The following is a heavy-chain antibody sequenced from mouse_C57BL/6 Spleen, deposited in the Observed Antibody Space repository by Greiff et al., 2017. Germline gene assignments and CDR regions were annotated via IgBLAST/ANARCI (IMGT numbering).Heavy chain of an antibody. Sequence: VQLQQPGAELVMPGASVKLSCKASGYTFTSYWMHWVKQRPGQGLEWIGKIDPSDSYTNYNQKFKGKSTLTVDKASSTAYMQLSSLTSEDSAVYYCARFDGYYVGMGDYWGQGTTLTVSS. V-gene: IGHV1-69*01. CDR1: GYTFTSYW. J-gene: IGHJ2*01. CDR3: ARFDGYYVGMGDY. D-gene: IGHD2-3*01. CDR2: IDPSDSYT.